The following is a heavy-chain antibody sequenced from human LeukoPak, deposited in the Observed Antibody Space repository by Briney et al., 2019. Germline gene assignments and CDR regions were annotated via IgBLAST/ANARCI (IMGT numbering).Heavy chain of an antibody. CDR1: ADAITSHFY. Sequence: PSETLSLTCIVSADAITSHFYWGWIRQPPGNGGKGLEWIASVYHSGANYVNPSLKSRVSTSVDTSKSHFYLTLTSVTAADTAVHFCARASFASGSYYFELWGQGTLIIVSS. V-gene: IGHV4-38-2*02. J-gene: IGHJ4*02. D-gene: IGHD3-10*01. CDR3: ARASFASGSYYFEL. CDR2: VYHSGAN.